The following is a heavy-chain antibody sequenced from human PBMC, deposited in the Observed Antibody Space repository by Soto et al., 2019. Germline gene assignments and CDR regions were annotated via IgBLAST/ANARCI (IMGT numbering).Heavy chain of an antibody. CDR2: INAGNGNT. V-gene: IGHV1-18*01. Sequence: ASVKVSCKASGYTFTSYGISWVRQAPGQGLEWMGWINAGNGNTKYSQKFQGRVTITRDTSASTAYMELSSLRAEDTAVYYCAKKYSYGLGSYLFHFDHWGEGTLVTVSS. CDR3: AKKYSYGLGSYLFHFDH. D-gene: IGHD3-10*01. CDR1: GYTFTSYG. J-gene: IGHJ4*02.